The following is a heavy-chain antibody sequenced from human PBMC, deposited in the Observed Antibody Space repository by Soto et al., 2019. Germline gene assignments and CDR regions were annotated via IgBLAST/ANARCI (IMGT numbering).Heavy chain of an antibody. D-gene: IGHD3-22*01. Sequence: EVQLVESGGGLVQPGGSLRLSCAASGFTFSSSDMHWVRQATGKGLEWVSGIGSAGDPYYAGSVKGRFTISRDNAKNSLHLQMNSLRDEDTAVYYCARASGYYDVSGYYGAYYYYGMDVWGQGTTVTVSS. CDR3: ARASGYYDVSGYYGAYYYYGMDV. CDR1: GFTFSSSD. J-gene: IGHJ6*02. CDR2: IGSAGDP. V-gene: IGHV3-13*05.